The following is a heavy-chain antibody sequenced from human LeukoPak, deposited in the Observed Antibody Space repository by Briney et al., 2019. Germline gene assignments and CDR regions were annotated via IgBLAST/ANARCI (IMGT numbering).Heavy chain of an antibody. Sequence: GGSLRLSCAASGFTFSRHWMYWVRQAPGKGLEWVANIKQDGSAKPYVDSMKGRFTISRDNAKNSLFLQVNSLRAEDTAVYYCARDNGWSADFWGQGTLVTVSS. V-gene: IGHV3-7*03. J-gene: IGHJ4*02. D-gene: IGHD2-15*01. CDR1: GFTFSRHW. CDR2: IKQDGSAK. CDR3: ARDNGWSADF.